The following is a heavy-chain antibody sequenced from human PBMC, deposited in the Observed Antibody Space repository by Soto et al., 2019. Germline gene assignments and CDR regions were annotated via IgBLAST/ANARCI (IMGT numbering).Heavy chain of an antibody. J-gene: IGHJ6*02. CDR3: ARDRNQGYCDSTSCFYGMDV. CDR1: GFTFSSYV. D-gene: IGHD2-2*01. CDR2: ISYDGGNK. V-gene: IGHV3-30-3*01. Sequence: GGSLRLSCAASGFTFSSYVMHWVRQAPGKGLEWVAVISYDGGNKYYADSVKGRFTISRDNSKNTLNLQMNSLRAEDTAMYYCARDRNQGYCDSTSCFYGMDVWGQGTTVTVSS.